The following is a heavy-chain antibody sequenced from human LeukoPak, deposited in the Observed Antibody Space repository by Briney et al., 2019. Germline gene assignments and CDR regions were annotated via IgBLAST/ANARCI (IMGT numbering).Heavy chain of an antibody. CDR2: VSGSGSTV. J-gene: IGHJ4*02. CDR3: VRQFAS. Sequence: GSLRLSCAASGFTFGDHIMNWVRQLPGKRLEWVAYVSGSGSTVYYADSVKGRFTVSRDNGKSSLYLQMNSLRVEDTALYYCVRQFASWGQGTLVTVSS. CDR1: GFTFGDHI. V-gene: IGHV3-48*01.